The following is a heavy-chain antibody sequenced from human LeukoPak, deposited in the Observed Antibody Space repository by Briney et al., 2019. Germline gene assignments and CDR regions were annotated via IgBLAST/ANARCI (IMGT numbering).Heavy chain of an antibody. Sequence: SETLSLTCTVSGGSISSYYGTWIRQPPGKGLEWIGYLDYSGSTNYNPSLKSRVTISVDTSKNQFSLKVSSVTAADTAVYYCARDRTFYDFWSGYYPGHDAFDIWGQGTMVTVSS. CDR1: GGSISSYY. D-gene: IGHD3-3*01. V-gene: IGHV4-59*01. CDR2: LDYSGST. J-gene: IGHJ3*02. CDR3: ARDRTFYDFWSGYYPGHDAFDI.